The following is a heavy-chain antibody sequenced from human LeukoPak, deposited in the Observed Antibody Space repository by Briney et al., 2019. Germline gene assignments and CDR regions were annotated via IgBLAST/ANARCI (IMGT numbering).Heavy chain of an antibody. CDR2: IYTSGST. CDR1: GGSISSYY. CDR3: ARRNYYDTSAYTRPPPAGAFDV. V-gene: IGHV4-4*07. J-gene: IGHJ3*01. Sequence: PSETLSLTCTVSGGSISSYYWSWIRQPAGKGLEWIGRIYTSGSTNYNPSLKSRVTMSVDTSKNQFSLKLSPVTAADTAVYYCARRNYYDTSAYTRPPPAGAFDVWGQGTMVTVSS. D-gene: IGHD3-22*01.